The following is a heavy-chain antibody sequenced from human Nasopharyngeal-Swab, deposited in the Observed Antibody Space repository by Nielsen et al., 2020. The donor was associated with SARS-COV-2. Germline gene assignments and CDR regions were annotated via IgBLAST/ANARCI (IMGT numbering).Heavy chain of an antibody. V-gene: IGHV3-64D*06. CDR2: ISSNGGST. CDR1: GFTFSSYA. D-gene: IGHD3-22*01. J-gene: IGHJ4*02. CDR3: VKFLTMTDY. Sequence: GESLKISCSASGFTFSSYATHWVRQAPGKGLEYVSAISSNGGSTYYADSVKGRFTISRDNSKNTLYLQMSSLRAEDTAVYYCVKFLTMTDYWGQGTLVTVSS.